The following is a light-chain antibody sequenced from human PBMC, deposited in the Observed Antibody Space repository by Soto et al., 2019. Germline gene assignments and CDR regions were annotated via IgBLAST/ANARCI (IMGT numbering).Light chain of an antibody. CDR1: RSVTTF. J-gene: IGKJ4*01. Sequence: EIVLTQSPATLSLTPGERATLSCRASRSVTTFLAWYQQKPGQAPSLLLYDASKRATGVPTRFSGSGSGTDFTLTISSLEPEDFAVYYCQQRTNWPLTFGGGTKVERK. CDR3: QQRTNWPLT. V-gene: IGKV3-11*01. CDR2: DAS.